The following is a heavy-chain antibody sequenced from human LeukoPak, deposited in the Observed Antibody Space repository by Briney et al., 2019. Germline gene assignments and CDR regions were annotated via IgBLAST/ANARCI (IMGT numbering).Heavy chain of an antibody. V-gene: IGHV1-2*02. J-gene: IGHJ5*02. CDR2: INPDSGDT. D-gene: IGHD3-10*01. CDR3: ARGDYYGSGSYYKVGNWFDP. CDR1: GYTFTGFY. Sequence: ASVKVSCKASGYTFTGFYIHWVRQAPGQGLEWMGWINPDSGDTSYAQRFQGRVTLTRDMSISTAYMELSSLRSDDTAVFYCARGDYYGSGSYYKVGNWFDPWGQGTLVTVSS.